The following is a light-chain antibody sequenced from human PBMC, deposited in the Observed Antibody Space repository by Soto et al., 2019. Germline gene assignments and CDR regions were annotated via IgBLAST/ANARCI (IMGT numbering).Light chain of an antibody. Sequence: DIQMTQSPSSLSPSVGDRVTITCRASQDIRRYLSWYQQKTGTAPKFLIYSASGLHSGVPSRFSGSGSGTDVTLTISSLQPEDCATYYCLQTYSTPWTFGQGNKVEIK. CDR3: LQTYSTPWT. CDR2: SAS. V-gene: IGKV1-39*01. J-gene: IGKJ1*01. CDR1: QDIRRY.